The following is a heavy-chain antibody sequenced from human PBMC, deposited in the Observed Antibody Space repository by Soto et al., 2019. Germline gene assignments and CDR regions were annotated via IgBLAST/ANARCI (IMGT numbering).Heavy chain of an antibody. V-gene: IGHV3-30-3*01. CDR2: ISYDGSNK. Sequence: GGSLRLSCAASGFTFSSYAMHWVRQAPGKGLEWVAVISYDGSNKYYADSVKGRFTISRDNSKNTLYLQMNSLRAEDTAVYYCARGVRGVIKNGMDVWGQGTTVTVSS. D-gene: IGHD3-10*01. CDR1: GFTFSSYA. J-gene: IGHJ6*02. CDR3: ARGVRGVIKNGMDV.